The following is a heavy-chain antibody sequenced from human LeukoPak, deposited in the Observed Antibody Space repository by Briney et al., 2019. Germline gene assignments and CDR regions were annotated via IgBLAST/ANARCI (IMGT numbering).Heavy chain of an antibody. J-gene: IGHJ4*02. V-gene: IGHV3-48*03. CDR3: ARDRFYGSGSYAHFDY. D-gene: IGHD3-10*01. CDR2: ISSSGGTI. Sequence: GGSLRLSCAASGFTFSSYAMSWVRQAPGEGLEWVSYISSSGGTINYADSVKGRFTISRDYARNSLYLQMNSLRVEDTAVYYCARDRFYGSGSYAHFDYWGQGTLVTVSS. CDR1: GFTFSSYA.